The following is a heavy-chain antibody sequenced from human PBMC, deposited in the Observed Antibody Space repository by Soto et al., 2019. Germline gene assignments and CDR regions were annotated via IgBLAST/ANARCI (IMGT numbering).Heavy chain of an antibody. CDR3: ARDLGGIAVAVNWFDP. CDR2: ISAYNGNT. CDR1: GYTFTSYG. D-gene: IGHD6-19*01. J-gene: IGHJ5*02. Sequence: ASVKVSCKASGYTFTSYGISWVRQAPGQGLEWMGWISAYNGNTNYAQKLQGRVTMTTDTSTSTAYMELRSLRSDDTAVYYCARDLGGIAVAVNWFDPWGQGTLVTVSS. V-gene: IGHV1-18*01.